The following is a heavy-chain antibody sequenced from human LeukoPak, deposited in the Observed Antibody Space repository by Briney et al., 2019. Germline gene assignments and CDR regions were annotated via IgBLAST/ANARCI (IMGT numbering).Heavy chain of an antibody. Sequence: GGSLRLSCAASGFTFSSYDMHWVRQAPGKGLEWVAVISYDGSNKYYADSVKGRFTISRDNSKNTLYLPMNSLRAEDTAVYYCAKGVVYYDSSGYYFDYWGQGTLVTVSS. D-gene: IGHD3-22*01. CDR2: ISYDGSNK. V-gene: IGHV3-30*18. CDR3: AKGVVYYDSSGYYFDY. J-gene: IGHJ4*02. CDR1: GFTFSSYD.